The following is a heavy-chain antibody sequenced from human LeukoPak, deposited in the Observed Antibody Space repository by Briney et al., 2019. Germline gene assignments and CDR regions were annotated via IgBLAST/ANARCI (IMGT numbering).Heavy chain of an antibody. J-gene: IGHJ4*02. CDR3: ARVRSPRYFDY. CDR1: GFTFSSYW. Sequence: GGSLRLSCAASGFTFSSYWMSWVRQAPGKGLEWVANIKQDGSEKYYVDSVKGRFTISRDNAKNSLYLQMNSLRAEDTAVYYCARVRSPRYFDYWGQGTLVTVSP. CDR2: IKQDGSEK. V-gene: IGHV3-7*01.